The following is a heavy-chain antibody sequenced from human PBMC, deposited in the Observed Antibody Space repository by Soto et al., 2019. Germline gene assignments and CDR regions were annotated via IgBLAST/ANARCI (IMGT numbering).Heavy chain of an antibody. D-gene: IGHD6-19*01. Sequence: GGSLRLSCAASGFTFSSYSMNWVRQAPGKGLEWVSSISSSSSYIYYADSVKGRFTISRDNAKNSLYLQMNSLRAEDTAVYYCARGPDSSGWSYYYYYYMDVWGKGTTVTVSS. V-gene: IGHV3-21*01. CDR1: GFTFSSYS. J-gene: IGHJ6*03. CDR3: ARGPDSSGWSYYYYYYMDV. CDR2: ISSSSSYI.